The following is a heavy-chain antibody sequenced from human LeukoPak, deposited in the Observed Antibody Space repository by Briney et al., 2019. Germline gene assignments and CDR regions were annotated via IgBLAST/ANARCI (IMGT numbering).Heavy chain of an antibody. CDR3: ARVSRLTEGVPNWFDP. J-gene: IGHJ5*02. V-gene: IGHV4-39*07. Sequence: GSLRLSCAASGFTFSSYEMNWIRQPPGKGLEWIGSIYYSGSTYYNPSLKSRVTISVDTSKNQFSLKLSSVTAADTAVYYCARVSRLTEGVPNWFDPWGQGTLVTVSS. CDR2: IYYSGST. D-gene: IGHD1-14*01. CDR1: GFTFSSYE.